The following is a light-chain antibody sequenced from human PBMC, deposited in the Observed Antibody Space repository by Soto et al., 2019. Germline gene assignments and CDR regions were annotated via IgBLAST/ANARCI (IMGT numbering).Light chain of an antibody. CDR3: QQSDT. V-gene: IGKV1-5*01. Sequence: DIQMTQSPSTLSASVGDRVTITCRASQSISSWLAWYQQKPGKAPKLLIYAASSLQSGVPSRFSGSGSGTEFTLTISSLQHDDFSTYYCQQSDTFGQGTKVDIK. CDR2: AAS. J-gene: IGKJ1*01. CDR1: QSISSW.